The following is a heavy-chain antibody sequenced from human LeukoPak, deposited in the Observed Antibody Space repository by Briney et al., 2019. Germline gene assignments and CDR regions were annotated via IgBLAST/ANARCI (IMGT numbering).Heavy chain of an antibody. D-gene: IGHD2-2*02. CDR1: GYTFTSYG. Sequence: ASVTVSCKASGYTFTSYGISWVRQAPGQGLEWMGWISAYNGNTSYAQKLQGRVTMTTDTSTSTAYMELGSLRSDDTAVYYCARIYCSSTSCYTGYFDYWGQGTLVTVSS. CDR2: ISAYNGNT. V-gene: IGHV1-18*01. J-gene: IGHJ4*02. CDR3: ARIYCSSTSCYTGYFDY.